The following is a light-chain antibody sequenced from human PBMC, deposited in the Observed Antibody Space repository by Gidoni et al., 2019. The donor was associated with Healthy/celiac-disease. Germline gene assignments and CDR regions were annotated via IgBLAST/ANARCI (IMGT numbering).Light chain of an antibody. Sequence: SYSLAQPLSVSVALGQTARIPCGGNNIGSKNVNWYQQKPGQAPVLVIYRDSNRPSGIPERFSGSNSGNTATLTISRAQAGDEADYYCQVWDSSTGVFGGGTKLTVL. J-gene: IGLJ2*01. CDR1: NIGSKN. V-gene: IGLV3-9*01. CDR2: RDS. CDR3: QVWDSSTGV.